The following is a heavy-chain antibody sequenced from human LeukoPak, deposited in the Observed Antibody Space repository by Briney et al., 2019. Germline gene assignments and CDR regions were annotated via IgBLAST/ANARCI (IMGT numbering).Heavy chain of an antibody. D-gene: IGHD1-26*01. CDR3: ARDGSHSGSWSYFDY. CDR2: IYYSGST. V-gene: IGHV4-59*01. J-gene: IGHJ4*02. Sequence: SETLSLTCTVSGGSISSYYWSWIRQPPGKGLEWIGYIYYSGSTNYNPSLKSRVTISVDTSKNQFSLKLSSVTAADTAVYYCARDGSHSGSWSYFDYWGQGTLVTVS. CDR1: GGSISSYY.